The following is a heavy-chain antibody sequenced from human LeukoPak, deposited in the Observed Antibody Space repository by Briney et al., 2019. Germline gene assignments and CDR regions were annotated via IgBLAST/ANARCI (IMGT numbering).Heavy chain of an antibody. D-gene: IGHD2-21*01. V-gene: IGHV6-1*01. CDR1: GDSVSSSSAA. J-gene: IGHJ3*01. CDR3: ARDIPGLEAFNF. CDR2: TYYRSKWYN. Sequence: SQTLSLTCAISGDSVSSSSAAWNWFRQSPSRGLEWLGRTYYRSKWYNDYAVSVKSRITISPDTSKNQFSLHLNSVTPEDTAVYYCARDIPGLEAFNFWGQGSKVTVSS.